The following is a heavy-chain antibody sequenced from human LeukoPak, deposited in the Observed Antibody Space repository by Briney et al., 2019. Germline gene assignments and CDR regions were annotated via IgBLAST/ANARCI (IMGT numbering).Heavy chain of an antibody. CDR2: FDPEDGER. CDR1: GYTLTELS. Sequence: ASVKVSCKVSGYTLTELSTHWVRQAPGKGLEWMGGFDPEDGERIYAQEFQDRVTMTEDTSTDTAYMELRSLRSEDTAMYYCATALRLEALDLWGHGTMVIVSS. J-gene: IGHJ3*01. D-gene: IGHD3-16*01. CDR3: ATALRLEALDL. V-gene: IGHV1-24*01.